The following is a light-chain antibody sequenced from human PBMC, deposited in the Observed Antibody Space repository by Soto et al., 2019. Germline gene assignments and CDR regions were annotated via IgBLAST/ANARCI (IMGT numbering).Light chain of an antibody. CDR3: AAWDDSLSVP. J-gene: IGLJ1*01. CDR2: RNN. Sequence: QSVLTHPPSASVTPGQRVTISCSGSSSNIGNNYVYWYQQVPGTAPKLLIYRNNQRPSGVPDRFSGSKSGTSASLAISGLRSEDEADYYCAAWDDSLSVPFGTWTKVTVL. V-gene: IGLV1-47*01. CDR1: SSNIGNNY.